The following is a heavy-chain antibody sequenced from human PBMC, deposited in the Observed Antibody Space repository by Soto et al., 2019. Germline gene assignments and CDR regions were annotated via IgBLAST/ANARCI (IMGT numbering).Heavy chain of an antibody. V-gene: IGHV4-59*01. J-gene: IGHJ4*02. CDR3: ARSMFGEVGD. CDR2: IHYVGST. D-gene: IGHD3-10*02. CDR1: GGSINDYL. Sequence: PSETLSLTCTVSGGSINDYLWGWIRQPPGKGLGWIAYIHYVGSTNYNPSLKRQVPISVDRPKNQFSLKLTSMTATAPPAIYCARSMFGEVGDWGPGTLVTGS.